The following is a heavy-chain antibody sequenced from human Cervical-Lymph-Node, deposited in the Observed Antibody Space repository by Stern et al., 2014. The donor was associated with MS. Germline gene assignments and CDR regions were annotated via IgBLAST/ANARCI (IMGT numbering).Heavy chain of an antibody. D-gene: IGHD6-6*01. CDR2: NSENGGKT. CDR3: AKDMRGGSSYAMDV. Sequence: EVQLVESGGGLVQPGRSLRLSCAASGFTFDDYALHWVRQAPGEGLEWVSGNSENGGKTDYADSLKGRFTISRDNAKNSLYLQMDSLRAEDTALYYCAKDMRGGSSYAMDVWGQGTTVTVSS. J-gene: IGHJ6*02. CDR1: GFTFDDYA. V-gene: IGHV3-9*01.